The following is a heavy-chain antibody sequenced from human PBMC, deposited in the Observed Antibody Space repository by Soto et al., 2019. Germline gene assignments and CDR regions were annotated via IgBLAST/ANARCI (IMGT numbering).Heavy chain of an antibody. CDR1: GFTFSSYA. Sequence: EVQLLESGGGLVQPGGSLRLSCAASGFTFSSYAMSWVRQAPGKGLEWVSAISTSGGSTYYADSVKGRFTISRDNSKNTLYLQMNSLRAEDTALYYCAKDLGGYSGYAFDYWGQGTLVTVSS. V-gene: IGHV3-23*01. D-gene: IGHD5-12*01. CDR2: ISTSGGST. CDR3: AKDLGGYSGYAFDY. J-gene: IGHJ4*02.